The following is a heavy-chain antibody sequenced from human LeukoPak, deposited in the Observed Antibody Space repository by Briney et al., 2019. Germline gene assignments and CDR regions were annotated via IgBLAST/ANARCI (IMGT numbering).Heavy chain of an antibody. Sequence: GGSLRLSCTASGFPFNRLAMSWVRQAPGQGLAWVSAISGGGDAHYADSVKGRFTISRDNSKNTLFLHMNNLTADDTALYFCAKEGITGADSWGQGTLVSVSS. CDR2: ISGGGDA. J-gene: IGHJ4*02. CDR3: AKEGITGADS. V-gene: IGHV3-23*01. CDR1: GFPFNRLA.